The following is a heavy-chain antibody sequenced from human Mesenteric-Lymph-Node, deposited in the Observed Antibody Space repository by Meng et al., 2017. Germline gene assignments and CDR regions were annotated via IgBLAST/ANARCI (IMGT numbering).Heavy chain of an antibody. D-gene: IGHD1-14*01. CDR3: ARFLPEGGPDY. Sequence: GESLKISCAASGFTFSSYSMNWVRQAPGKGLEWVSSISSSSSYIYYADSVKGRFTISRDNAKNSLYLQMNSLRAEDTAVYYCARFLPEGGPDYWGQGTLVTCSS. CDR2: ISSSSSYI. V-gene: IGHV3-21*01. CDR1: GFTFSSYS. J-gene: IGHJ4*02.